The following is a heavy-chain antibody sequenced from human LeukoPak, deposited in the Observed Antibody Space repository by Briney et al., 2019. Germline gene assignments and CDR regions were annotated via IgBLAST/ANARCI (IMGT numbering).Heavy chain of an antibody. CDR3: ARVPYGDYEDY. CDR2: ISSSSSTI. Sequence: PGGSLRLSCAASGFTFSSYSMNWVRQAPGKGLEWVSYISSSSSTIYYADSVKGRFTISRDNAKNSLYLQMNGLRDEDTAVYYCARVPYGDYEDYWGQGTLVTVSS. CDR1: GFTFSSYS. V-gene: IGHV3-48*02. J-gene: IGHJ4*02. D-gene: IGHD4-17*01.